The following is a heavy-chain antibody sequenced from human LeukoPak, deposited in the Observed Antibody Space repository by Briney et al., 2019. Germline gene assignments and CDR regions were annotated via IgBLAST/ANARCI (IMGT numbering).Heavy chain of an antibody. Sequence: ASVKVSCMASGYTFTSYAIHWVRQAPRQRPEWMGWISAGNRNTKYSQNFQGRITFISNPSATTAFMELSSLRSEDAAVYYCARDSGSGSNDYWGQGTLVTVSS. D-gene: IGHD1-26*01. J-gene: IGHJ4*02. CDR1: GYTFTSYA. CDR3: ARDSGSGSNDY. CDR2: ISAGNRNT. V-gene: IGHV1-3*01.